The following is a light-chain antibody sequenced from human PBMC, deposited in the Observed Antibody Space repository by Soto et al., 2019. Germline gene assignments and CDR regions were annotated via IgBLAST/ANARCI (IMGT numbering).Light chain of an antibody. CDR3: QTWGTGPWV. CDR2: LNSDGSH. Sequence: QPVLTQSPSASASLGASVNLTCTLSSGHSSYAIAWHQQQPEKGPRYLMKLNSDGSHSKGDGIPDRFSGSSSGAERYLTISSLQSEDEADYYCQTWGTGPWVCGGGTKVTVL. V-gene: IGLV4-69*01. J-gene: IGLJ3*02. CDR1: SGHSSYA.